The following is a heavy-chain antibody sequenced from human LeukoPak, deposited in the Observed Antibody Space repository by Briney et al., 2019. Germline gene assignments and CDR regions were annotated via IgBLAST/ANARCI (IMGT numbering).Heavy chain of an antibody. V-gene: IGHV3-7*01. J-gene: IGHJ4*02. CDR1: GFTFSSYW. Sequence: GGSLRLSCAASGFTFSSYWMSWVRQAPGKGLEWVANIKPDGSEQYYVDSVKGRFTISRDNAKNSLYLQMNSLRAEDTAVYYCASLSYYDFWSGYYTDYWGQGTLVTVSS. CDR3: ASLSYYDFWSGYYTDY. D-gene: IGHD3-3*01. CDR2: IKPDGSEQ.